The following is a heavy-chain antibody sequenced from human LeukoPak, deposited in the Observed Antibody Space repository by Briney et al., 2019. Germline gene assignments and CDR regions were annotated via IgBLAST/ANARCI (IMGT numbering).Heavy chain of an antibody. CDR2: IYYSGST. Sequence: SETLSLTCTVSGGSISSHYWSWIRQPPGKGLEWIGYIYYSGSTNYNPSLKSRVTISVDTSKNQFSLKLSSVTAADTAVCYCARAGDPYYYDSSGIFDYWGQGTLVTVSS. J-gene: IGHJ4*02. CDR3: ARAGDPYYYDSSGIFDY. V-gene: IGHV4-59*11. D-gene: IGHD3-22*01. CDR1: GGSISSHY.